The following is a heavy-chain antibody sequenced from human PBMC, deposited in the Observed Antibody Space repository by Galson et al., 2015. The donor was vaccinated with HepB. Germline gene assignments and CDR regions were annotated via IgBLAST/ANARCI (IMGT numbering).Heavy chain of an antibody. D-gene: IGHD3-10*01. CDR3: ARHGSLLLWFGEFHSPMDV. CDR1: GGTFSSYA. J-gene: IGHJ6*04. CDR2: IIPIFGTA. V-gene: IGHV1-69*13. Sequence: SVKVSCKASGGTFSSYAISWVRQAPGQGLEWMGGIIPIFGTANYAQKFQGRVTITADESTSTAYLQWSSLKASDTAMYYRARHGSLLLWFGEFHSPMDVWGKGTTVTVSS.